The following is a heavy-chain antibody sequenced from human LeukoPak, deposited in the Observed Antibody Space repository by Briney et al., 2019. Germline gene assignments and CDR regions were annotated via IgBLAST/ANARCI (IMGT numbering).Heavy chain of an antibody. D-gene: IGHD6-19*01. Sequence: SETLSLTCTVSGGSISSSSYYWGWIRQPPGKGLEWIGSIYYSGSTYYNPSLKSRVTISVDTSKNQFSLKLSSVTAADTAVYYCARSTGIAVAHYGFDYWGQGTLVTVSS. V-gene: IGHV4-39*07. J-gene: IGHJ4*02. CDR1: GGSISSSSYY. CDR3: ARSTGIAVAHYGFDY. CDR2: IYYSGST.